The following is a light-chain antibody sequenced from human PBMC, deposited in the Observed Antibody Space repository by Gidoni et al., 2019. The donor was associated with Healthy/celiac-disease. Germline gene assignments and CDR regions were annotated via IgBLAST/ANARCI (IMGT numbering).Light chain of an antibody. J-gene: IGKJ4*01. CDR1: QSISSY. V-gene: IGKV1-39*01. CDR2: AAS. CDR3: QQSYSTPLT. Sequence: DIQMTQSPCSLAASVGDRVTITCRASQSISSYLNWYQQKPGKAPKLLIYAASSLQSGVPSRFSVSASGTEFTHSISRLQPEDFATYYCQQSYSTPLTFGGGTKVEIK.